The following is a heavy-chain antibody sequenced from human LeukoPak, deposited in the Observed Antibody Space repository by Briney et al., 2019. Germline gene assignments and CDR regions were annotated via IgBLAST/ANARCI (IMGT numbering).Heavy chain of an antibody. CDR1: GFTFSSYG. D-gene: IGHD3-22*01. J-gene: IGHJ4*02. V-gene: IGHV3-30*18. CDR3: AKDHDSSGYYRYYFDY. Sequence: RGSLRLSCAASGFTFSSYGMHWVRQAPGKGLEWVAVISYDGSNKYYADSVKGRFTISRDNSKNTLYLQMNSLRAEDTAVYYCAKDHDSSGYYRYYFDYWGQGTLVTVSS. CDR2: ISYDGSNK.